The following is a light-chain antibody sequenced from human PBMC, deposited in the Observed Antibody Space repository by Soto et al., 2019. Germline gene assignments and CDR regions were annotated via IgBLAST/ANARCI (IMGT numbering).Light chain of an antibody. J-gene: IGKJ2*01. V-gene: IGKV1-39*01. CDR3: QQSYSTPQNT. CDR1: QSIRYY. Sequence: DIQMTQSPSSLSASVGDRVTITCRARQSIRYYLNWYQQKPGKAPKLLIYAASSLQSGVPSRFSGSGSGTDFTLTISSLQPEDFATYYCQQSYSTPQNTFGQGTKLEIK. CDR2: AAS.